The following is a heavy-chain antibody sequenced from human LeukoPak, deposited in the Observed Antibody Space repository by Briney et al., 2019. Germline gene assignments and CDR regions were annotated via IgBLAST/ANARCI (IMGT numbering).Heavy chain of an antibody. Sequence: GGSLRLSCAASGFTFCSYEMNWVRQAPGKGLEWVSYISSSSSTIYYADSVKGRFTISRDNAKHSLYLQMNSLRDEDTAVYYCAREGVAAAGTGSAFDIWGQGTMVTVSS. D-gene: IGHD6-13*01. CDR3: AREGVAAAGTGSAFDI. CDR1: GFTFCSYE. J-gene: IGHJ3*02. CDR2: ISSSSSTI. V-gene: IGHV3-48*03.